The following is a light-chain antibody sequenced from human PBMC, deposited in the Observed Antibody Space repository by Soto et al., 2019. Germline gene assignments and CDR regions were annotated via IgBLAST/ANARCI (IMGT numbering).Light chain of an antibody. J-gene: IGLJ2*01. Sequence: AVVTQPPSVSGAPGQSVTISCTGSSSNIGAGYDVHWYQQLPGTAPKLLIYGNSNRPSGVPDRFSGSKSGTSASLAITGLQAEDEADYYCQSYDSSLSGVVFGGGTKLTVL. CDR3: QSYDSSLSGVV. CDR1: SSNIGAGYD. V-gene: IGLV1-40*01. CDR2: GNS.